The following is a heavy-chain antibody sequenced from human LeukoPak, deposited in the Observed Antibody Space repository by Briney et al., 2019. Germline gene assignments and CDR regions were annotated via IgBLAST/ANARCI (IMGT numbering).Heavy chain of an antibody. CDR2: FYYRVST. D-gene: IGHD3-10*01. J-gene: IGHJ5*02. Sequence: KASETLSLTCTVSGDSISSSPYYWGYIRQPPGGGLEWIGRFYYRVSTYYNPSLKSRVTISVDTSKNPFPLRLNSVTAADTAVYYCARHETSASLRPRFDPWGQGTLVTVSS. CDR3: ARHETSASLRPRFDP. CDR1: GDSISSSPYY. V-gene: IGHV4-39*01.